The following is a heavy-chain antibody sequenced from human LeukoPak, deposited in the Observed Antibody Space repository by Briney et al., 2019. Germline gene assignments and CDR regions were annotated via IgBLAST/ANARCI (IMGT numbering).Heavy chain of an antibody. J-gene: IGHJ3*02. D-gene: IGHD4-17*01. V-gene: IGHV3-21*01. Sequence: GGSLRLSCAASGFTFSSYSMNWVRQAPGKGLEWVSSISSSSSYIYYADSVKGRFTISRDNAKNSLYLQMNSLRAEDTAVYYCARIDLRPPDKKRAFDIWGQGTMVTVSS. CDR3: ARIDLRPPDKKRAFDI. CDR1: GFTFSSYS. CDR2: ISSSSSYI.